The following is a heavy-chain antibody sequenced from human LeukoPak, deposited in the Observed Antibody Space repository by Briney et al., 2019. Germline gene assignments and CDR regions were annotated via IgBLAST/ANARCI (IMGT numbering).Heavy chain of an antibody. D-gene: IGHD3-10*01. CDR2: TNTDATNT. CDR1: GFPFSSYW. CDR3: ARDPSQGQGRRENYFDY. V-gene: IGHV3-74*01. Sequence: GGSLRLSCAVSGFPFSSYWMHWVRQAPGKGLVWVSITNTDATNTRYADSMKGRFTISRDNAKNTLYLQMNSLRAEDTAVYYCARDPSQGQGRRENYFDYWGQGTLVTVSS. J-gene: IGHJ4*02.